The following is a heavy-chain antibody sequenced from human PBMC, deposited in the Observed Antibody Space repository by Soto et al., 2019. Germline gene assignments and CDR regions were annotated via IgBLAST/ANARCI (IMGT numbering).Heavy chain of an antibody. J-gene: IGHJ4*02. V-gene: IGHV3-21*04. CDR3: AKGTVDTAMAGKDFFDY. D-gene: IGHD5-18*01. CDR1: GFTFSSYS. CDR2: ISSSSSYI. Sequence: GGSLRLSCAASGFTFSSYSMNWVRQAPGKGLEWVSSISSSSSYIYYADSVKGRFTISRDNAKNTLYLQMNSLRAEDTAVYFCAKGTVDTAMAGKDFFDYWGQGTLVTVSS.